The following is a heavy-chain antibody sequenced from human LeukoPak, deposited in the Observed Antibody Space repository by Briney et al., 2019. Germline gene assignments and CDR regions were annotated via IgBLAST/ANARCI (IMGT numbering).Heavy chain of an antibody. J-gene: IGHJ5*02. CDR3: ARMASSGWYNWFDP. Sequence: SETLSLTCAVYGGSFSGYYWSWIRQPPGKGLEWIGEINHSGSTNYNPSLKSRVTISVDTSKNQFSLKLSSVTPEDTAVYYCARMASSGWYNWFDPWGQGTLVTVSS. CDR2: INHSGST. D-gene: IGHD6-19*01. CDR1: GGSFSGYY. V-gene: IGHV4-34*01.